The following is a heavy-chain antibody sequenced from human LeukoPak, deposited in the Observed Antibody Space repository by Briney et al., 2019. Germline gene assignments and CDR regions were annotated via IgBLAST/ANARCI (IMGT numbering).Heavy chain of an antibody. CDR2: ISSSSSYI. Sequence: PGGSLRLSCAASGFTFSSYSMNWVRQAPGKGLEWVSSISSSSSYIYYADSVKGRFTISRDNAKNSLYLQMNSLRAEDTAVYYCAREPVLRYFDWVPDPHAFDIWGQGTMVTVSS. J-gene: IGHJ3*02. CDR3: AREPVLRYFDWVPDPHAFDI. CDR1: GFTFSSYS. V-gene: IGHV3-21*01. D-gene: IGHD3-9*01.